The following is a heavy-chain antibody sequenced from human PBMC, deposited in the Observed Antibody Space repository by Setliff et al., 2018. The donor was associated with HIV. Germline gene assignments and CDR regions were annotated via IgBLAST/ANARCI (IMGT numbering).Heavy chain of an antibody. CDR1: GGSISSSSYY. CDR3: ARRGAYYDILTGYRSHYFDY. CDR2: IYYSGST. J-gene: IGHJ4*02. D-gene: IGHD3-9*01. V-gene: IGHV4-39*01. Sequence: KPSETLSLTCTVSGGSISSSSYYWGWIRQPPGKGLEWIGSIYYSGSTYYNPSLKSRVTISVDTSKNQFSLKLSSVTAADTAVYYCARRGAYYDILTGYRSHYFDYWGQGTLVTVSS.